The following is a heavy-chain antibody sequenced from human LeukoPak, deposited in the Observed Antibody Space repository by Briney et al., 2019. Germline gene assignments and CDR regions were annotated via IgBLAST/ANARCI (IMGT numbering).Heavy chain of an antibody. Sequence: GGSLRLSCAASGFTFSDYAMHWVRQAPGKGLEWVALISYDGSNKYYADSVKGRFTVSRDNSKNTLYLQMNSLRDKDTAVYYYGRDLTTLEHLGYFHVMDVWGQGTTVTVSS. V-gene: IGHV3-30-3*01. D-gene: IGHD2-15*01. CDR1: GFTFSDYA. CDR3: GRDLTTLEHLGYFHVMDV. CDR2: ISYDGSNK. J-gene: IGHJ6*02.